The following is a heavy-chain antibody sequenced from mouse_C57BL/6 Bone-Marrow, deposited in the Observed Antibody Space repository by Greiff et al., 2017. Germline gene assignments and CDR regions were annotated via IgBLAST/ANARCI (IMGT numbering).Heavy chain of an antibody. V-gene: IGHV1-4*01. CDR1: GYTFTSYT. Sequence: QVQLQQSGAELARPGASVKMSCKASGYTFTSYTMHWVKQRPGQGLEWIGYINPSSGYTKSNQKFKDKATLTADKSSSTAYMQLSSLTSEDSAVYYCARENYLAWFAYGGQGTLVTVSA. CDR3: ARENYLAWFAY. CDR2: INPSSGYT. J-gene: IGHJ3*01. D-gene: IGHD5-1*01.